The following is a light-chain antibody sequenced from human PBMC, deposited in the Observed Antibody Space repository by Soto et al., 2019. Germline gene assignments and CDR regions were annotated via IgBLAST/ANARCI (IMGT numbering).Light chain of an antibody. CDR1: QSVSSGF. CDR2: GAS. CDR3: QQYDNSPLT. V-gene: IGKV3-20*01. Sequence: EIVLTQSPGTLSLSQGERATLSCRASQSVSSGFLAWYQQKPGQAPRLLIYGASSRATGIPDRFSGSGSGTDFPLTISRLEPEVFAVYYCQQYDNSPLTFGGGTKVEIK. J-gene: IGKJ4*01.